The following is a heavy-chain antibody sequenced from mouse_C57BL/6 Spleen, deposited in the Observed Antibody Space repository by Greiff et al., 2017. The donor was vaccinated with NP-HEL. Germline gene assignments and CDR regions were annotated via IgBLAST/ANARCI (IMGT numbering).Heavy chain of an antibody. Sequence: VQLQQSGTELVKPGASVKLSCKASGYTFTSYWMHWVKQRPGQGLECIGNINPSNGGTNYNEKFKNKVTLTVDKSSSTAYMQLSSLTSEDSAVYDCARSGLRQAGDYWGQGTTLTVSS. CDR1: GYTFTSYW. CDR2: INPSNGGT. J-gene: IGHJ2*01. D-gene: IGHD2-4*01. V-gene: IGHV1-53*01. CDR3: ARSGLRQAGDY.